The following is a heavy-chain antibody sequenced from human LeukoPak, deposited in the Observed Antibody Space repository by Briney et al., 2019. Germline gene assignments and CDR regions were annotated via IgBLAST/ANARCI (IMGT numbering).Heavy chain of an antibody. Sequence: GGSLRLSCAASGFTFKDYTMNWVRQSPGKGLQWVSYVSFGSSYISYADSLKGRFTISRDDAKSSVYLEMTSLRTDDMAVYYCARASTEYAVTDGFDTWGPGTLVTVSS. CDR1: GFTFKDYT. CDR3: ARASTEYAVTDGFDT. J-gene: IGHJ5*02. V-gene: IGHV3-21*06. D-gene: IGHD4-17*01. CDR2: VSFGSSYI.